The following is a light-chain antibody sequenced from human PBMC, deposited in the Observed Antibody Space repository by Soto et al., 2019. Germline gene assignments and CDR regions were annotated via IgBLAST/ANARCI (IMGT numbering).Light chain of an antibody. CDR2: EGG. J-gene: IGLJ1*01. CDR1: SSDVGTYNL. Sequence: QSVLTQPASVSGSPGQSIALSCTGTSSDVGTYNLVSWYQQHPGKAPKLLISEGGKRPSGVSDRFSGSKSGNTASLTISGLQAEDEADYYCCSFAAGNTYVFGTWTKVTVL. V-gene: IGLV2-23*01. CDR3: CSFAAGNTYV.